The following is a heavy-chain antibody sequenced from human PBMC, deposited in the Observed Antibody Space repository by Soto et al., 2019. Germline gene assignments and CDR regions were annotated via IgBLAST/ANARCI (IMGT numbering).Heavy chain of an antibody. J-gene: IGHJ4*02. V-gene: IGHV4-39*01. D-gene: IGHD3-22*01. CDR1: GDSIRSSIDY. CDR3: ARQSYDSSDYFDY. CDR2: IYYSGST. Sequence: PSETLSLTCTVSGDSIRSSIDYWGWIRQPPGKGLEWIGSIYYSGSTYYNPSLNSRVTISVDTSRIHFSLKLISVTAADTALYYCARQSYDSSDYFDYWGQGTLVTVSS.